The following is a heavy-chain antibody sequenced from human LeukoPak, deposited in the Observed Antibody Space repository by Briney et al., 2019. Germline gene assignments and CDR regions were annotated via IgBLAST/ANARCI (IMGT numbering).Heavy chain of an antibody. CDR1: GGTLSTYS. J-gene: IGHJ6*02. CDR3: ARGNSRWSTPSSSYYYRMDV. D-gene: IGHD4-23*01. CDR2: IIPDFNTK. Sequence: SVKVSCKASGGTLSTYSISWVRQAPGQGLEWMGGIIPDFNTKNYPQRFQDRVKLTADESTNTAYMELSSLRSEDTAVYYCARGNSRWSTPSSSYYYRMDVWGQGTTVAVSS. V-gene: IGHV1-69*13.